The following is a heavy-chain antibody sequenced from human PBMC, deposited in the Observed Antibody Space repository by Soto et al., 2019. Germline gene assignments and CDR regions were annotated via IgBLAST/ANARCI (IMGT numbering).Heavy chain of an antibody. Sequence: PSENLSLTCAVSGYSISSGYYWGWIRQPPGKGLEWIGSIYHSGSTYYNPSLKSRVTISVDTSKNQFSLKLSSVTAADTAVYYCARVAGKNYYYGMDVWGQGTTVTVSS. D-gene: IGHD6-19*01. J-gene: IGHJ6*02. CDR3: ARVAGKNYYYGMDV. V-gene: IGHV4-38-2*01. CDR1: GYSISSGYY. CDR2: IYHSGST.